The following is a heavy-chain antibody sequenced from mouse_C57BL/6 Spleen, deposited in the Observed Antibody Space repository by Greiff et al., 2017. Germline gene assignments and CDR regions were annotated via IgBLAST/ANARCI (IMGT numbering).Heavy chain of an antibody. J-gene: IGHJ4*01. V-gene: IGHV5S21*01. CDR1: GFTFSSYA. CDR3: TRGTTVVATYYAMDY. CDR2: ISSGGDYI. D-gene: IGHD1-1*01. Sequence: EVKLVESGEGLVKPGGSLKLSCAASGFTFSSYAMSWVRQTPEKRLEWVAYISSGGDYIYYADTVKGRFTISRDNARNTLYLQMSSLKSEDTAMYYCTRGTTVVATYYAMDYWGQGTSVTVSS.